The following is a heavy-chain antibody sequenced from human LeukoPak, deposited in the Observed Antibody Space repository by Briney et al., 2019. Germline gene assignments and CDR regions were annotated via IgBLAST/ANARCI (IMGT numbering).Heavy chain of an antibody. Sequence: ASVKLSCKAAGYTFTGYYMHWVRQAPGQGLGWMGWINPNSGGTNYAQKFQGRVTMTRSTDISTTSMELSRLRSEDTAVYYCARVRDGADPKTGTTKGKSTHNYDYWGQGTLVTVSS. J-gene: IGHJ4*02. D-gene: IGHD1-7*01. CDR3: ARVRDGADPKTGTTKGKSTHNYDY. CDR2: INPNSGGT. CDR1: GYTFTGYY. V-gene: IGHV1-2*02.